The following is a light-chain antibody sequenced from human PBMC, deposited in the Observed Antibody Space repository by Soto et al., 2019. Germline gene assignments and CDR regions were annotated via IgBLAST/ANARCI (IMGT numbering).Light chain of an antibody. CDR1: PSISTS. CDR2: AAS. Sequence: IVVTQSPATLSLSPGERASLSCRASPSISTSLAWYQQKPGQTPRLLIYAASKRATGIPPRFSGSGSGTDFTLTISSLQPEDFAVYYCQQRTNWPPWTFGQGTRVESK. CDR3: QQRTNWPPWT. V-gene: IGKV3-11*01. J-gene: IGKJ1*01.